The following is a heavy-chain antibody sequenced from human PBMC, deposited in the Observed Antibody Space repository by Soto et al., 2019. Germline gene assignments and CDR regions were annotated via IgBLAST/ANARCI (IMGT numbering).Heavy chain of an antibody. CDR1: GFTFSSYG. V-gene: IGHV3-30*18. D-gene: IGHD1-26*01. J-gene: IGHJ4*02. CDR2: ISYDGSNT. Sequence: QVQLVESGGGVVQPGRSLRLSCVASGFTFSSYGMHWVRQAPGKGLEWVAIISYDGSNTYYADSVKGRFTISRDNSKNTLYRQMHSLRAEDTSVYYCAKEGGLSGSYYISSSYYFDYWGRGTLVTVSS. CDR3: AKEGGLSGSYYISSSYYFDY.